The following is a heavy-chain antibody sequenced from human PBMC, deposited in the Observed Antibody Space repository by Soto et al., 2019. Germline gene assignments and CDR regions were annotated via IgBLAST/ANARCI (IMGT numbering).Heavy chain of an antibody. CDR1: GYTFSGFY. CDR2: INPNSGGT. V-gene: IGHV1-2*02. J-gene: IGHJ4*02. Sequence: ASVKVSCKASGYTFSGFYMHWVRQAPGQGLEWMGWINPNSGGTKSAEKFQGRVTMTRDTSISTAYMELSRLTSDDTAVYYCASAAVSGTAGLDFWGQGTQVTVSS. D-gene: IGHD6-19*01. CDR3: ASAAVSGTAGLDF.